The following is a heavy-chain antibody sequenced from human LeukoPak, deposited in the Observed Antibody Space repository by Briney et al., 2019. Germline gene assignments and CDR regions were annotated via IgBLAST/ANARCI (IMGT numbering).Heavy chain of an antibody. V-gene: IGHV4-39*01. CDR1: GASISGSGYY. CDR3: VKSGGYGLIDY. J-gene: IGHJ4*02. CDR2: IYYTGST. D-gene: IGHD1-26*01. Sequence: SETLSLTCAVSGASISGSGYYLGWIRQPPGTGLEWIGNIYYTGSTYYNASLQSRVTISIDTSKNQFSLRLNSVTAADTAMYYCVKSGGYGLIDYWGQGTLVTVSS.